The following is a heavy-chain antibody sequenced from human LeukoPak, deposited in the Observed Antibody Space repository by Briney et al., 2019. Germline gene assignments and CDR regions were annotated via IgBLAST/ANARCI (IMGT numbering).Heavy chain of an antibody. V-gene: IGHV5-51*01. D-gene: IGHD2-15*01. J-gene: IGHJ4*02. CDR2: IYPGDSDT. CDR3: ARLAGYCSGGSCYPQYYFDY. Sequence: GESLKISCKGSGYTFTSYRIGWVRQMPGKGLEWMGIIYPGDSDTRYSPSFQGQVTISADKSISTAYLQWSSLKASDTAMYYCARLAGYCSGGSCYPQYYFDYWGQGTLVTVSS. CDR1: GYTFTSYR.